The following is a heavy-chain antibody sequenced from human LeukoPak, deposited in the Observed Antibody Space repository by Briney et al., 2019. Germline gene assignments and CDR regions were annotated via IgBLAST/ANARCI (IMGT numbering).Heavy chain of an antibody. J-gene: IGHJ4*02. CDR2: ISGNNDNP. D-gene: IGHD2-2*01. CDR3: ARDGTSTDDC. Sequence: GASVKVSCKASGYTFSNFGISWVRQAPGQGLEWMGWISGNNDNPNYGQKFQGRFTVTTDSSTSTAYMELRNLRSDDPAVYYCARDGTSTDDCWGQGTLVTVSS. V-gene: IGHV1-18*01. CDR1: GYTFSNFG.